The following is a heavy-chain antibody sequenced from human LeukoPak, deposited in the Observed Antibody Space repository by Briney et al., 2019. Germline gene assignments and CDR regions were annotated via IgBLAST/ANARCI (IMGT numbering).Heavy chain of an antibody. J-gene: IGHJ6*02. CDR1: GYSFTSYW. CDR2: IYPRDSDT. CDR3: ARREGGGSYYHSGSREDYYYGTDV. D-gene: IGHD3-10*01. V-gene: IGHV5-51*01. Sequence: GESLKIFCKGSGYSFTSYWIGWVRQMPGRGLEWMGNIYPRDSDTRYSPSFQGQVTISADESVSTAYLQWSSLKASDTAMYYCARREGGGSYYHSGSREDYYYGTDVWGQGTTVTVSS.